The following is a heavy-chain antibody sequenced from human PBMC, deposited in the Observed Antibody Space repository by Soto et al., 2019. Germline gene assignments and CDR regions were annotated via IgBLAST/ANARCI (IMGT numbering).Heavy chain of an antibody. D-gene: IGHD3-22*01. CDR1: GFTLRNYA. Sequence: QVQLVESGGGVVQPGRSLRLSCKASGFTLRNYALNWVRQAPGKGLEWLGVISYDGSRQFYADSLEGRFTISRDGSKNTLYLQMNRLRLEDTAVYFCGREQNSGDYRTADYWGQGTQVTVSS. J-gene: IGHJ4*02. CDR3: GREQNSGDYRTADY. CDR2: ISYDGSRQ. V-gene: IGHV3-30*14.